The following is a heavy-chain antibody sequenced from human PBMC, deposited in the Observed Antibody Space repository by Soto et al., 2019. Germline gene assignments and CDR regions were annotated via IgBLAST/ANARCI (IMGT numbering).Heavy chain of an antibody. J-gene: IGHJ3*02. D-gene: IGHD2-15*01. CDR3: AKVGYWSGGRCYSDDVFEI. CDR2: ISSDGITK. CDR1: GFTFSTYG. V-gene: IGHV3-30*18. Sequence: VGSLRLSCAASGFTFSTYGMHWVRQAPGKGLEWVALISSDGITKFYVDSVKGRFTISRDNSKNTLYLQMNSLRTEDTAVYYCAKVGYWSGGRCYSDDVFEIWGQGTMVTVSS.